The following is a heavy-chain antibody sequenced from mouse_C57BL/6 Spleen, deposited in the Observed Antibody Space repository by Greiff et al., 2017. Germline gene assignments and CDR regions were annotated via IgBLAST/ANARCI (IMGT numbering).Heavy chain of an antibody. D-gene: IGHD1-1*01. CDR1: GFSLTSYG. CDR3: ARHRDYGSSYYWYFDV. V-gene: IGHV2-6-1*01. CDR2: IWSDGST. J-gene: IGHJ1*03. Sequence: VKLKESGPGLVAPSQSLSITCTVSGFSLTSYGVHWVRQPPGKGLEWLVVIWSDGSTTYNSAPKSRLSISKDNSKSQVFLKMNSLQTDDTAMYYCARHRDYGSSYYWYFDVWGTGTTVTVSS.